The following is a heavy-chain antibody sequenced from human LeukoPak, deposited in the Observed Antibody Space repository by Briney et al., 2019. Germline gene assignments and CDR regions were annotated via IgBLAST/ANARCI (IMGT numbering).Heavy chain of an antibody. D-gene: IGHD2-2*01. Sequence: ASVKVSCKASGYTLTRYYMHWARQAPGQGLEWMGIINPSGGSTSYAQKFQGRVTMTRDTSTSTVYMELSSLRSEDTAVYYCATLGYCSSTSCPRWFDPWGQGTLVTVSS. J-gene: IGHJ5*02. CDR3: ATLGYCSSTSCPRWFDP. V-gene: IGHV1-46*01. CDR2: INPSGGST. CDR1: GYTLTRYY.